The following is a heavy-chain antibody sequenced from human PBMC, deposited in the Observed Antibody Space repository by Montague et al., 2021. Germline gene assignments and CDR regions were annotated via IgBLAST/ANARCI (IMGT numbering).Heavy chain of an antibody. Sequence: SLRLSLSASGFSFSSLWMHWVRQAPGKGLVWVSQITSDGSDTNYADSVRGRFTISRDNAKSTLYLQMNSLRDEDTAVYYCVRDRPTAWFDSWGQGTLVTVSS. D-gene: IGHD5-18*01. V-gene: IGHV3-74*01. CDR1: GFSFSSLW. J-gene: IGHJ5*01. CDR2: ITSDGSDT. CDR3: VRDRPTAWFDS.